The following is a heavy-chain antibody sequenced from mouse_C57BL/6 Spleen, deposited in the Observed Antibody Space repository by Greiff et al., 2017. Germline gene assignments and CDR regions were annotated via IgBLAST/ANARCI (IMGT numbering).Heavy chain of an antibody. CDR1: GYTFTDYY. J-gene: IGHJ3*01. V-gene: IGHV1-34*01. D-gene: IGHD2-5*01. CDR3: ARASYYSNYGGFAY. Sequence: EVKLVESGPELVKPGASVKMSCKASGYTFTDYYMHWVKQSHGKSLEWIGYIYPNNGGNGYNQKFKGKATLTAEKSSSTAYMQLSSLTSEDSAVYFCARASYYSNYGGFAYWGQGTLVTVSA. CDR2: IYPNNGGN.